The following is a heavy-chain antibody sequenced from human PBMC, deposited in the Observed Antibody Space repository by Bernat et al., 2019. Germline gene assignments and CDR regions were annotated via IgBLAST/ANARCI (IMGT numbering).Heavy chain of an antibody. V-gene: IGHV3-33*01. CDR2: IWYDGSNK. D-gene: IGHD3-16*01. CDR1: GFTFSSYG. CDR3: ARDVSYTYYDYIWGSYRLIGIDY. Sequence: QVQLVESGGGVVQPGRSLRLSCAASGFTFSSYGMHWVRQAPGKGLEWVAVIWYDGSNKYYADAGKGRFTISRDNSKNTLYLQMNSLRAENTAVYYCARDVSYTYYDYIWGSYRLIGIDYWGQGTLVTVSS. J-gene: IGHJ4*02.